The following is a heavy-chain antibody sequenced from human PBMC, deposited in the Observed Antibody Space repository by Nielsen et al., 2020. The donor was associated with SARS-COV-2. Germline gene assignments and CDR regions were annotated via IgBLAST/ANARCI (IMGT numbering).Heavy chain of an antibody. Sequence: GGSLRLSCAASGFTFSSYSMNWVRQAPGKGLEWVSSISSSSSYIYYADSVKGRFTISRDNAKNSLYLQMNSLRAEDTAVYYCARASITMVAFDYWGQGTLVTVSS. CDR2: ISSSSSYI. CDR3: ARASITMVAFDY. J-gene: IGHJ4*02. CDR1: GFTFSSYS. D-gene: IGHD3-10*01. V-gene: IGHV3-21*01.